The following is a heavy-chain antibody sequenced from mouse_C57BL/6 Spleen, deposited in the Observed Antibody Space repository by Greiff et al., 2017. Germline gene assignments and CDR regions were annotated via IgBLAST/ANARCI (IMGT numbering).Heavy chain of an antibody. J-gene: IGHJ4*01. CDR3: ARGGYGNYDAMDY. CDR2: IYPGDGDT. D-gene: IGHD2-10*02. CDR1: GYAFSSTW. Sequence: QVQLQQSGPELVKPGASVKISCKASGYAFSSTWMNWVKQRPGKGLEWIGRIYPGDGDTNYNGKFKGKATLTADKSSSTAYMQLSSLTSEDSAVYFCARGGYGNYDAMDYWGQGTSVTVSS. V-gene: IGHV1-82*01.